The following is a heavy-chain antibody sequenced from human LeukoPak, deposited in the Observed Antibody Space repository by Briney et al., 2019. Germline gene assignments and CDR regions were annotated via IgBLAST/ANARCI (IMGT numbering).Heavy chain of an antibody. CDR2: IYTSGST. CDR1: GGSISSYY. J-gene: IGHJ4*02. Sequence: PSETLSLTCTVSGGSISSYYWSWIRQPAGKGLEWIGRIYTSGSTNYNPSLRSRVTMSVDTSKNQFSLKLSSVTAADTAVYYCARLKYTASSGYHFDYWGQGTLVTVSS. V-gene: IGHV4-4*07. D-gene: IGHD3-22*01. CDR3: ARLKYTASSGYHFDY.